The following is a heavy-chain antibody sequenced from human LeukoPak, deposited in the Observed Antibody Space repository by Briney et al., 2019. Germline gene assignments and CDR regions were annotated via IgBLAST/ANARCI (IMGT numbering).Heavy chain of an antibody. V-gene: IGHV4-59*04. CDR3: ARQLGVGVWALDR. J-gene: IGHJ4*02. Sequence: GSLRLSCAASGFTFSSYEMNWVRQPPGKGLEWIAIIFYTGKIHDNPSLRNRISMSVDTSKDQFSLRLSAVTAADTAVYYCARQLGVGVWALDRWGQGTLVTVSS. D-gene: IGHD3-16*01. CDR1: GFTFSSYE. CDR2: IFYTGKI.